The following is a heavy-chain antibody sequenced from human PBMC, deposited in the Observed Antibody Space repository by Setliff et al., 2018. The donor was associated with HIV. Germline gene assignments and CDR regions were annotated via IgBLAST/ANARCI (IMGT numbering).Heavy chain of an antibody. D-gene: IGHD5-18*01. CDR2: IYSSGNT. CDR1: GGSIRIDSYY. V-gene: IGHV4-61*02. J-gene: IGHJ4*02. CDR3: ASLKRGPAMQMGYFDC. Sequence: SETLSLTCTVSGGSIRIDSYYWTWIRQPAGEGLEWIGRIYSSGNTNYNPSLESRVTISVDTSKNQFFLKLSSVTAADTAVYYCASLKRGPAMQMGYFDCWGQGPLSTVSS.